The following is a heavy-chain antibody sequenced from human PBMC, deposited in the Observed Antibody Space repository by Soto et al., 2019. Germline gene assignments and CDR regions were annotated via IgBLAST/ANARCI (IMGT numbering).Heavy chain of an antibody. V-gene: IGHV3-7*03. CDR1: GFTCSSYA. Sequence: GGSLRLSCAASGFTCSSYAIHWVLQAPGEGVEWVANIKADGSEKYYVESVKGRFTISRDNAKNSLYLQMNSLRAEDTAVYYCARARGVDSWGQGTLVTVS. CDR2: IKADGSEK. CDR3: ARARGVDS. D-gene: IGHD3-16*01. J-gene: IGHJ5*01.